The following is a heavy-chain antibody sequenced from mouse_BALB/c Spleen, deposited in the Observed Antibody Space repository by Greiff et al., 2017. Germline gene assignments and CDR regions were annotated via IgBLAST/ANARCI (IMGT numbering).Heavy chain of an antibody. CDR1: GYTFTSYW. D-gene: IGHD2-4*01. J-gene: IGHJ1*01. CDR2: INPSNGRT. Sequence: QVQLQQPGAELVKPGASVKLSCKASGYTFTSYWMHWVKQRPGQGLEWIGEINPSNGRTNYNEKFKSKATLTVDKSSSTAYMQLSSLASEDSAVYYCARKDRMITTSYWYFDVWGAGTTVTVSS. CDR3: ARKDRMITTSYWYFDV. V-gene: IGHV1S81*02.